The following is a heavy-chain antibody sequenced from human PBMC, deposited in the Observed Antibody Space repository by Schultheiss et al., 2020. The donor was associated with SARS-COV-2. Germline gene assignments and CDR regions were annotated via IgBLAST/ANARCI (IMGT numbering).Heavy chain of an antibody. V-gene: IGHV4-34*01. Sequence: SETLSLTCTVSGGSISSYYWSWLRQPPGKGLEWIGEINHSGSTNYNPSLKTRVTISVDTSKSQFSLSLNSVTAADTAVYYCARGRTGYSTGWYNYYLMDVWGKGTTVTVSS. CDR2: INHSGST. J-gene: IGHJ6*03. CDR1: GGSISSYY. CDR3: ARGRTGYSTGWYNYYLMDV. D-gene: IGHD6-19*01.